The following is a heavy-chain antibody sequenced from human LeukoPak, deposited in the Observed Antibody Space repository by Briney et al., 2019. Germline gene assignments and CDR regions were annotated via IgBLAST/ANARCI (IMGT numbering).Heavy chain of an antibody. J-gene: IGHJ4*02. CDR2: ISSSGDRT. D-gene: IGHD3-16*02. Sequence: GGSLRLSCAASGFTFSNYAMSWVRQAPGRGPEWVSAISSSGDRTYYADSVKGRFTISRDNSKNTLYLQMNSLRAEDTAVYYCAKGHPIAFGGVIVPFDYWGQGTLVTVSS. CDR3: AKGHPIAFGGVIVPFDY. CDR1: GFTFSNYA. V-gene: IGHV3-23*01.